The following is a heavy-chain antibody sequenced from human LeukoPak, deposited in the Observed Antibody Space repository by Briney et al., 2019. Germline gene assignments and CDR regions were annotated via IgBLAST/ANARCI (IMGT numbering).Heavy chain of an antibody. CDR2: IYYSGST. CDR3: ARDRPSETLRYFDY. J-gene: IGHJ4*02. Sequence: PSETLSLTCTVSGGSISSGGYYWSWIRQHPGKGLEWIGYIYYSGSTYYNPSLKSRVTISVDTSKNQFSLKLSSVTAADTAVYYCARDRPSETLRYFDYWGQGTLATVSS. V-gene: IGHV4-31*03. D-gene: IGHD1-26*01. CDR1: GGSISSGGYY.